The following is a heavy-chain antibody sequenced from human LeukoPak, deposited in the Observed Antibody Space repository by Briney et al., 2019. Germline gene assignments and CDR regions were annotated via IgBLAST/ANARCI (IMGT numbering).Heavy chain of an antibody. Sequence: PGGSPRLSCAASGFTFSSYSMNWVRQAPGKGLEWVANMGPDGRDKHDVDSVKGRFIISRDNTKNSLYLQLNSLRPEDTAVYYCVTNNDFRFEFWGQGTLVTVSS. CDR2: MGPDGRDK. J-gene: IGHJ4*02. CDR3: VTNNDFRFEF. CDR1: GFTFSSYS. D-gene: IGHD4-11*01. V-gene: IGHV3-7*01.